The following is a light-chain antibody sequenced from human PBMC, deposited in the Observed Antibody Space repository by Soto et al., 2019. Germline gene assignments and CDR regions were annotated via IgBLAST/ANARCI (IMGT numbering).Light chain of an antibody. V-gene: IGKV1-16*02. CDR2: DAS. CDR3: QQFHNYPVT. Sequence: DIQMTQSPSSLSASVGDRVTITCRASQEISNHLAWFQQKPGKPPKSLIYDASNLQSGVPSKFSGSGSGTDFTLTISSLQPEDFATYYGQQFHNYPVTFGGGTKVEIK. J-gene: IGKJ4*01. CDR1: QEISNH.